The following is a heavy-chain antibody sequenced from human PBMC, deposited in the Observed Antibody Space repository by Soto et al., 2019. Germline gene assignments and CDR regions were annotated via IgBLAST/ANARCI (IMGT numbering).Heavy chain of an antibody. D-gene: IGHD3-10*01. Sequence: GASVKVSCKASGYTFTSYGISWVRQAPGQGLEWMGWISAYNGNTNYAQKLQGRVTMTTDTSTSTAYMELRSLRSDDTAVYYCASRGRVYYYGSGSSSGAFDIWGQGTMVTVSS. CDR3: ASRGRVYYYGSGSSSGAFDI. J-gene: IGHJ3*02. CDR2: ISAYNGNT. V-gene: IGHV1-18*01. CDR1: GYTFTSYG.